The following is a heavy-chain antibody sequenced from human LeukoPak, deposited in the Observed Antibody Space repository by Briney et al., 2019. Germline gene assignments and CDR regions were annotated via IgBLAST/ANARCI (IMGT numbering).Heavy chain of an antibody. CDR2: IYTSGST. Sequence: PSEXLSLTCTVSGGSISSGSYYWSWIRQPAGKGLEWIGRIYTSGSTNYNPSLKSRVTISVDTSKNQFSLKLSSVTAADTAVYYCARETNEGSDYWGQGTLVTVSS. V-gene: IGHV4-61*02. CDR1: GGSISSGSYY. CDR3: ARETNEGSDY. J-gene: IGHJ4*02.